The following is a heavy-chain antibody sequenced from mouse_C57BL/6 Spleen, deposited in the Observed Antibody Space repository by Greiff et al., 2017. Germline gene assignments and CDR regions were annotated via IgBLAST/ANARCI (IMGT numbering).Heavy chain of an antibody. D-gene: IGHD1-1*01. Sequence: EVHLVESGGGLVKPGGSLKLSCAASGFTFSSYAMSWVRQTPEKRLEWVATISDGGSYTYYPDNVKGRFTISRDNAKNNLYLQMSHLKSEDTAMYYCASDGLYYGSSYPAWFAYWGQGTLVTVSA. CDR1: GFTFSSYA. CDR3: ASDGLYYGSSYPAWFAY. CDR2: ISDGGSYT. J-gene: IGHJ3*01. V-gene: IGHV5-4*01.